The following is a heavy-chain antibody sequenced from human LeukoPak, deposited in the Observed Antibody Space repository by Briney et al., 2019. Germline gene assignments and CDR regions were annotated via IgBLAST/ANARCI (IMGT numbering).Heavy chain of an antibody. Sequence: ASVKVSCKASGYTFTNYGISWVRQAPGQGLEWMGWISGYNGNTNHAQKFQDRVTMTTDTSTSTAYIELRSLRSDDTAVYYCARDQGQRRDVYNFWWEDWGQGTLVTVSS. CDR2: ISGYNGNT. D-gene: IGHD5-24*01. J-gene: IGHJ4*02. CDR1: GYTFTNYG. V-gene: IGHV1-18*01. CDR3: ARDQGQRRDVYNFWWED.